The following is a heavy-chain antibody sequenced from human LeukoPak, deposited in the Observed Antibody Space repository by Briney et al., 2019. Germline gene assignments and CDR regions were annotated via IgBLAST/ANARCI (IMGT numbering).Heavy chain of an antibody. J-gene: IGHJ4*02. CDR3: ARELMVYAIMGSPDY. CDR2: ISSSGSTI. CDR1: GFTFSSYE. Sequence: GGSLRLSCAASGFTFSSYEMNWVRQAPGKGLEWVSYISSSGSTIYYADSVKGRFTISRDNAKNSLYLQMNSLRAEDTAVYYCARELMVYAIMGSPDYWGQGTLVTVSS. V-gene: IGHV3-48*03. D-gene: IGHD2-8*01.